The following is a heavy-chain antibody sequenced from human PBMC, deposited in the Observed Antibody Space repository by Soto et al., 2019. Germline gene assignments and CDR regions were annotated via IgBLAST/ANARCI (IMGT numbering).Heavy chain of an antibody. D-gene: IGHD2-15*01. CDR2: ISAYNGNT. CDR3: AREGCSGGSCYFDYYYGMDV. Sequence: ASVKVSCKASGYTFTSYGISWVRQAPGQGLEWMGWISAYNGNTNYAQKLQGRVTMTTDTSTSTAYMELRSLRSDDTAVYYCAREGCSGGSCYFDYYYGMDVWGQGTTVTVSS. CDR1: GYTFTSYG. V-gene: IGHV1-18*01. J-gene: IGHJ6*02.